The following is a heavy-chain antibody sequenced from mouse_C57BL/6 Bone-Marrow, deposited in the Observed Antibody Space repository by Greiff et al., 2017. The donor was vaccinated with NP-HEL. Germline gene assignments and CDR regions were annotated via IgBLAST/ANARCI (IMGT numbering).Heavy chain of an antibody. V-gene: IGHV1-19*01. CDR1: GYTFTDYY. J-gene: IGHJ1*03. CDR3: ARPDGRLYFCV. CDR2: INPYNGGT. Sequence: VQLQQSGPVLVKPGASVKMSCKASGYTFTDYYMNWVKQSHGKSLEWIGVINPYNGGTSYNQKFKGKATLTVDKSSSTAYMELNSLTSEDSAVYYCARPDGRLYFCVWGTGTTVTVSS.